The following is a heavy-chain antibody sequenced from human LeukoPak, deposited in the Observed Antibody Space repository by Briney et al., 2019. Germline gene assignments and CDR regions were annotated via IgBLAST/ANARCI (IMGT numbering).Heavy chain of an antibody. V-gene: IGHV3-30*02. J-gene: IGHJ4*02. CDR2: IRYDGSNK. CDR1: GSTFSSYG. D-gene: IGHD3-10*01. CDR3: AKERRPMVRGVIIQD. Sequence: GGSLRLSCAASGSTFSSYGMHWVRQAPGKGLEWVAFIRYDGSNKYYADSVKGRFTISRDNSKNTLYLQMNSLRAEDTAVYFCAKERRPMVRGVIIQDWGQGTLVTVSS.